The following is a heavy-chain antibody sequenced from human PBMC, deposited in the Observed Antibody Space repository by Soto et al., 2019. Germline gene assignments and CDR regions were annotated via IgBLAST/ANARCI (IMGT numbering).Heavy chain of an antibody. D-gene: IGHD2-8*02. V-gene: IGHV1-69*01. CDR3: ALVVYAPGGVRFDY. Sequence: QVQLVQSGAEVKKPGASVKVSCKASGGTFSSYSISWVRQAPGQGLEWMGGIIPIFGTANYAQKFQGRVTITAHESTSTAYMELSSLRSEDTAVYYCALVVYAPGGVRFDYWGQGTLVTVSS. CDR1: GGTFSSYS. J-gene: IGHJ4*02. CDR2: IIPIFGTA.